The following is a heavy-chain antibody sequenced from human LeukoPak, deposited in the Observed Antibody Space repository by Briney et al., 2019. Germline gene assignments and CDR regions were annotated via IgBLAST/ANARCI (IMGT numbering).Heavy chain of an antibody. CDR3: ASFGSIVDY. CDR1: RFSFSSYT. CDR2: ISSSSNTI. V-gene: IGHV3-21*01. Sequence: GGSLRLSCAASRFSFSSYTMNWVRQAPGKGLEWVSSISSSSNTIYYADSMKGRFTISRDNAKNSLYLQMNSLRVEDTAIYYCASFGSIVDYWGQGTLVTVSS. D-gene: IGHD6-13*01. J-gene: IGHJ4*02.